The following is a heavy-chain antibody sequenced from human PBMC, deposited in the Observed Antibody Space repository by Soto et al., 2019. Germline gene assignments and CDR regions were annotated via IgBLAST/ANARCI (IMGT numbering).Heavy chain of an antibody. CDR3: ARSGDSYGPNPLLY. J-gene: IGHJ4*02. CDR1: GGSISSGGYY. CDR2: IYYSGST. D-gene: IGHD5-18*01. Sequence: QVQLQESGPGLVKPSQTLSLTCTVSGGSISSGGYYWSWIRQHPGKGLEWIGYIYYSGSTYYNPSRKSRVTISVDPSKNQFSLKLSSVTAADTAVYYCARSGDSYGPNPLLYWGQGTLVTVSS. V-gene: IGHV4-31*03.